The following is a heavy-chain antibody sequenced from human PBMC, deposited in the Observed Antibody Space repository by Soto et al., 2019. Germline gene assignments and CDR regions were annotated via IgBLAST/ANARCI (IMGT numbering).Heavy chain of an antibody. D-gene: IGHD6-25*01. J-gene: IGHJ5*02. CDR1: GGSITSSSHF. CDR3: AGQTFTIAAAGYGRSNWFDP. V-gene: IGHV4-39*01. CDR2: IYFTGNT. Sequence: SETLSLTCTASGGSITSSSHFWGWVRQPPGKGLEWIGTIYFTGNTYYTPSLKSRLTMSIDTSKNEFSLRLNSVTAADTAVYYCAGQTFTIAAAGYGRSNWFDPWGPGTLVTVSS.